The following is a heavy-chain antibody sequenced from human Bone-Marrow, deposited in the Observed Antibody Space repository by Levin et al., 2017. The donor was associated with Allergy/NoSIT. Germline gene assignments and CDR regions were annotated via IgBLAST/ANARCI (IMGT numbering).Heavy chain of an antibody. CDR1: GVSISTNKNY. CDR2: LYYSGSS. J-gene: IGHJ5*02. D-gene: IGHD2-2*01. V-gene: IGHV4-39*01. CDR3: ARHRGRYPSAHTSPTYNWFDP. Sequence: KPSETLSLTCSVSGVSISTNKNYWAWVRQAPGKGLEWIGSLYYSGSSDYSPSLQSRVTISLDTSKNQFSLRLSSVTAADTAIYFCARHRGRYPSAHTSPTYNWFDPWGQGTQVTVST.